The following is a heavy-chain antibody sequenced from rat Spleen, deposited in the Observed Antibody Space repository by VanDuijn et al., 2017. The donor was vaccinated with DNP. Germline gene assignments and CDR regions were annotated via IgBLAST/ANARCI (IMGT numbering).Heavy chain of an antibody. CDR3: ARGGRSYFDY. CDR1: GFTFSNFY. Sequence: EVQLVESGGGLVQPGRSLKLSCAASGFTFSNFYMAWVRQAPKKGLEWVATISSSGDITYYRDSVKGRFTISRNNAKNTQYLQMNSLRSEDMATYYCARGGRSYFDYWGQGVMVTVSS. D-gene: IGHD1-11*01. J-gene: IGHJ2*01. CDR2: ISSSGDIT. V-gene: IGHV5S13*01.